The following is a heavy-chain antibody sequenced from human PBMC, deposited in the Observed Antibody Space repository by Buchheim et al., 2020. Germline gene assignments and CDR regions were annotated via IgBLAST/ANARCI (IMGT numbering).Heavy chain of an antibody. D-gene: IGHD6-19*01. CDR2: IYSGGST. Sequence: EVQLVESGGGLVQPGESLRLSCAASGFTVSTNYMSWVRQAPGKGLEWVSVIYSGGSTSYADSVKGRFTISRDLSRNTPYLQMSSLRAEDTAVYYCARDPRIAVAGDSGYWGQGTL. CDR3: ARDPRIAVAGDSGY. V-gene: IGHV3-66*02. CDR1: GFTVSTNY. J-gene: IGHJ4*02.